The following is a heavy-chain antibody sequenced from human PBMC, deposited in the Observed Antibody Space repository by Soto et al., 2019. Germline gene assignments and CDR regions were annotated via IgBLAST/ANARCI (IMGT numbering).Heavy chain of an antibody. Sequence: GGSLRLSCAAAGFSFSDYWMTWVRQPPGKGLEWVANIKQDGSEKYYADSVKGRFTISRDNAKSSLYLQMNSLRAEDTAVYYCARLRAGRTAASYYDYMDVWGKGTTVTVSS. J-gene: IGHJ6*03. CDR2: IKQDGSEK. D-gene: IGHD2-2*01. CDR3: ARLRAGRTAASYYDYMDV. V-gene: IGHV3-7*01. CDR1: GFSFSDYW.